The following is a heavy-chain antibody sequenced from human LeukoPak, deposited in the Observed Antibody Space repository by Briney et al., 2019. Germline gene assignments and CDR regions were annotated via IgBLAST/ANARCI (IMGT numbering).Heavy chain of an antibody. CDR1: GYTFTSYY. CDR2: INPSGGST. CDR3: ARDQTYDSSGYGPYYYGMDV. V-gene: IGHV1-46*01. D-gene: IGHD3-22*01. J-gene: IGHJ6*02. Sequence: ASVKVSCKASGYTFTSYYTHWVRQAPGQRLEWMGIINPSGGSTSYAQKFQGRVTMTRDTSTSTVYMELSSLRSEDTAVYYCARDQTYDSSGYGPYYYGMDVWGQGTTVTVSS.